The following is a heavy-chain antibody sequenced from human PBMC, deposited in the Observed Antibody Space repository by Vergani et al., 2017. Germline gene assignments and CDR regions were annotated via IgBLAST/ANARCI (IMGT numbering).Heavy chain of an antibody. CDR3: AKDLRYGALNGRVY. V-gene: IGHV3-33*06. Sequence: QVQLVESGGGVVQPGRSLRLSCAASGFTFSSYGMHWVRQAPGKGLEWVAVIWYDGSNKYYADSVKGRFTISRDNSKNTLYLQMNSLRAEDTAVYYCAKDLRYGALNGRVYWGQGTLVTVSS. CDR1: GFTFSSYG. CDR2: IWYDGSNK. D-gene: IGHD4-17*01. J-gene: IGHJ4*02.